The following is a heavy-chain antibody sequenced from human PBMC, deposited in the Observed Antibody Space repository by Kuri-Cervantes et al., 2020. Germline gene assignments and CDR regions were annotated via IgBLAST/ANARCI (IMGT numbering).Heavy chain of an antibody. Sequence: GESLKISCAASGFTFSNCWMNWVRQAPGKGLEWVATIKQDGSETYYLDSLRGRFTISRDNAKNSLFLQMNSLRAEDTAVYYCARDHSSGWYLYYYYGMDVWGQGTTVTVSS. J-gene: IGHJ6*02. CDR2: IKQDGSET. D-gene: IGHD6-19*01. CDR1: GFTFSNCW. CDR3: ARDHSSGWYLYYYYGMDV. V-gene: IGHV3-7*01.